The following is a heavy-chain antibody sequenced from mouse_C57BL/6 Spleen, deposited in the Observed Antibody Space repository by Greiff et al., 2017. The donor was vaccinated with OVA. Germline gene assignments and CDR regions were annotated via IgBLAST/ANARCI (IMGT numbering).Heavy chain of an antibody. CDR3: ARGTYYDYAWFAY. CDR2: INPNNGGT. Sequence: EVQVVESGPELVKPGASVKMSCKASGYTFTDYNMHWVKQSHGKSLEWIGYINPNNGGTSSNQNVKGKATLTVNKSSSTAYMELRSLTSEDSAVYYCARGTYYDYAWFAYWGQGTLVTVSA. CDR1: GYTFTDYN. D-gene: IGHD2-4*01. J-gene: IGHJ3*01. V-gene: IGHV1-22*01.